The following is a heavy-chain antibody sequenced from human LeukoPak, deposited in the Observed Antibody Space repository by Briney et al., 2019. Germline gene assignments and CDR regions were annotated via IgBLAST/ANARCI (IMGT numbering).Heavy chain of an antibody. D-gene: IGHD6-13*01. CDR1: GYIFTSYY. CDR3: ARGHNIAAAGTEGGY. J-gene: IGHJ4*02. V-gene: IGHV1-46*01. CDR2: INPSGGST. Sequence: ASVKVSCKASGYIFTSYYMHWVRQAPGQGLEWMGIINPSGGSTNYAQKFQGRVTMTRDTSTTTAYMELSSLRSEDTAVYYCARGHNIAAAGTEGGYWGQGTLVTVSS.